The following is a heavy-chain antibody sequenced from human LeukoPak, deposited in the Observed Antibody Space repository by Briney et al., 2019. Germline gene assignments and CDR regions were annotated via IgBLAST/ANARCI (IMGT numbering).Heavy chain of an antibody. Sequence: SEALSLTCTVSGCSISSYYWSWIRQPPGKGLEWIGYIYYSGSTNYNPSLKSRVTISVDTSKNQFSLKLSSVTAADTAVYYCARDGGSYGSGSYYNIWGQGTLVTVSS. V-gene: IGHV4-59*01. CDR1: GCSISSYY. D-gene: IGHD3-10*01. CDR3: ARDGGSYGSGSYYNI. CDR2: IYYSGST. J-gene: IGHJ4*02.